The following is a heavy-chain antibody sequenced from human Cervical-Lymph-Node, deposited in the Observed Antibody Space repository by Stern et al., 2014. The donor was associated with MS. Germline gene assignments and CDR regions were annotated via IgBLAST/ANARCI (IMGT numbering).Heavy chain of an antibody. CDR3: ARYRSAVDWYFDL. V-gene: IGHV1-69*01. CDR1: GGTLSTYG. J-gene: IGHJ2*01. CDR2: IIPMFGIS. D-gene: IGHD3-10*01. Sequence: VQLVESGAEVKKPGSSVKVSCKASGGTLSTYGFSWVRQAPGQGLEWMGGIIPMFGISNSAQKFQGRVTITADESTSTAYMELSGLRSDDTAVYYCARYRSAVDWYFDLWGRGTLVTVSS.